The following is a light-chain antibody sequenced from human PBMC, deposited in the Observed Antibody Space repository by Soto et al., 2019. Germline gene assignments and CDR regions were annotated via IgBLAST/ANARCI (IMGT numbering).Light chain of an antibody. CDR2: KAS. Sequence: IQLTPSPSILYGSVGDRFITTCRASQTISSWLAWYQQKPGKAPKLPIYKASTLKSGVPSRFSGSGSGTEFTLTISSLQPDDFATYYCQHYNSYSEAFGQGTKVDI. V-gene: IGKV1-5*03. J-gene: IGKJ1*01. CDR3: QHYNSYSEA. CDR1: QTISSW.